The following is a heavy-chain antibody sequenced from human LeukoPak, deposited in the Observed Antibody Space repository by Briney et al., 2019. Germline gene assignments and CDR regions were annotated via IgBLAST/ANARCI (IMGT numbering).Heavy chain of an antibody. V-gene: IGHV3-66*01. CDR2: IYSGGST. D-gene: IGHD3-22*01. J-gene: IGHJ3*02. CDR3: ARVKGYYYDSSGYYEGDAFDI. Sequence: PGGSLRLSCAASGFTFDDYGMSWVRQAPGKGLEWVSVIYSGGSTYYADSVKGRFTISRDNSKNTLYLQMNSLRAEDTAVYYCARVKGYYYDSSGYYEGDAFDIWGQGTMVTVSS. CDR1: GFTFDDYG.